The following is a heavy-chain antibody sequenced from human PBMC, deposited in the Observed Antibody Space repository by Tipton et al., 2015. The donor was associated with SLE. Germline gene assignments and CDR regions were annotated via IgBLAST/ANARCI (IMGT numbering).Heavy chain of an antibody. CDR2: IDPSDS. CDR3: TRSNGDSFDN. Sequence: QLVQSGAEVKRPGESLRISCKGSGYSFTSYWISWVRQMPGKGLEWMGRIDPSDSRPSFQGHVTISADKSISTAYLQWSSLKASDTAMYYCTRSNGDSFDNWGQGTLVTVSS. J-gene: IGHJ4*02. CDR1: GYSFTSYW. D-gene: IGHD4-17*01. V-gene: IGHV5-10-1*01.